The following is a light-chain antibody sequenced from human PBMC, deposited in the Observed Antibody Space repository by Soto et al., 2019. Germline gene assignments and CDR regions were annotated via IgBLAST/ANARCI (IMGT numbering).Light chain of an antibody. J-gene: IGKJ1*01. V-gene: IGKV1-5*03. CDR2: KAS. Sequence: DIQMTQSPSTLSASVGDRVTITCRTSQSISSWLAWYQQKPGKAPKPLIYKASTLKNGVPSRFSGSGSGTEFTLTISSLQPDDFATYYCQHYNSYSEAFGQGTKVDIK. CDR3: QHYNSYSEA. CDR1: QSISSW.